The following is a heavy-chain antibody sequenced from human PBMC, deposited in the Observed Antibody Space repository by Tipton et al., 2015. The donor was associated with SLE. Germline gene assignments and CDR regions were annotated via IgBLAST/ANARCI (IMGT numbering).Heavy chain of an antibody. CDR2: INHSVST. D-gene: IGHD2-2*03. CDR3: ARSRGGPIVDIGMDV. CDR1: GGSFSGYY. V-gene: IGHV4-34*01. Sequence: TLSLTCAVYGGSFSGYYWSWIRQPPGKGLEWIGEINHSVSTNYNPSLKSRVTISVDTSKNQFSLKLSSVTAADTAVYYCARSRGGPIVDIGMDVWGQGP. J-gene: IGHJ6*02.